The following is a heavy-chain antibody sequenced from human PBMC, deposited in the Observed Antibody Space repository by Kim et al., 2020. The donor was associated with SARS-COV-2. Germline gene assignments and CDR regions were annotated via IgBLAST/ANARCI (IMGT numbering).Heavy chain of an antibody. CDR2: I. V-gene: IGHV3-21*01. D-gene: IGHD6-13*01. J-gene: IGHJ4*02. Sequence: IYYADSVKGRFTISRDNAKNSLYLQMNSLRAEDTAVYYCARDQEGYEGDYWGQGTLVTVSS. CDR3: ARDQEGYEGDY.